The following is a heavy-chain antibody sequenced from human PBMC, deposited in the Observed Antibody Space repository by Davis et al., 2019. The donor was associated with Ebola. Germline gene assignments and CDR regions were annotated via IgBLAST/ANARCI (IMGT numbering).Heavy chain of an antibody. Sequence: GGSLRLSCKASGYTFTGYYMHWVQQAPGQGLEWMGWINPNSGGTNYAQKFQGWVTMTRDTSISTAYMELSRLRSDDTAVYYCARGRIAAAGTVSIYYYGMDVWGQGTTVTVSS. CDR1: GYTFTGYY. J-gene: IGHJ6*02. CDR2: INPNSGGT. V-gene: IGHV1-2*04. CDR3: ARGRIAAAGTVSIYYYGMDV. D-gene: IGHD6-13*01.